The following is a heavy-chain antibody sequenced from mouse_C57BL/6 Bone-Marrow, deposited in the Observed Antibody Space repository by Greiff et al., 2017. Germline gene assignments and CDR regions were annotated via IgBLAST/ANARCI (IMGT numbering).Heavy chain of an antibody. J-gene: IGHJ4*01. CDR3: ASELGPYDAMDY. CDR1: GYTFTSYW. CDR2: IDPSDSYT. V-gene: IGHV1-69*01. D-gene: IGHD4-1*01. Sequence: QVQLQQPGAELVMPGASVKLSCKASGYTFTSYWMHWVKQRPGQGLEWIGEIDPSDSYTNYTQKFKGKSTLTVDKSSSTSYMQLSSLTSEASAVYYGASELGPYDAMDYWGQGTSVTVSA.